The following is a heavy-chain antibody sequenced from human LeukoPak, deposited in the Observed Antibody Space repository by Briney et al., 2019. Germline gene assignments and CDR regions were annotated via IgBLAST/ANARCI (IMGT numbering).Heavy chain of an antibody. V-gene: IGHV3-53*01. J-gene: IGHJ4*02. CDR2: IYSGGST. Sequence: GGSLRLSCAASGFTVSSNYMSWVRQAPGKGLEGVSVIYSGGSTYYSDSVKGRFTISRDKSKNTRYLEMNSVRGEDRAVYYCAREGEDYYDSSGYYFDYWRQGTLLTVSS. D-gene: IGHD3-22*01. CDR1: GFTVSSNY. CDR3: AREGEDYYDSSGYYFDY.